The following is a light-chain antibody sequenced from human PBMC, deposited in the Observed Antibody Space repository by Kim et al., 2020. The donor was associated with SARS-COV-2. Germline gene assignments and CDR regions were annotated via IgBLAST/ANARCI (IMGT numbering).Light chain of an antibody. J-gene: IGKJ1*01. Sequence: EIVMTQSPGTLSVSPGERATLSCRASQSVSSNLAWYQQKPGQAPRLLIYGASTRANGIPDRFSGRGSGTEFTLTISSLQSEDLAVYYCQQYNNWRTFGQGTKVDI. CDR3: QQYNNWRT. CDR1: QSVSSN. CDR2: GAS. V-gene: IGKV3-15*01.